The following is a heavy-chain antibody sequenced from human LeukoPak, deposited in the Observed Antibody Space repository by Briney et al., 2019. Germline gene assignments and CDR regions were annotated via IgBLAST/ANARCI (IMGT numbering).Heavy chain of an antibody. Sequence: GRSLTLACAASGFTFSSYGMHWVRQAPGKGLEWVAVISYDGSNEYYTDSVRGRFTISRDNSKNTLYLQMNSLRAEDTAVYYCAKEERPGLPDYWGQGTLVTVSS. CDR3: AKEERPGLPDY. CDR1: GFTFSSYG. V-gene: IGHV3-30*18. CDR2: ISYDGSNE. D-gene: IGHD1-26*01. J-gene: IGHJ4*02.